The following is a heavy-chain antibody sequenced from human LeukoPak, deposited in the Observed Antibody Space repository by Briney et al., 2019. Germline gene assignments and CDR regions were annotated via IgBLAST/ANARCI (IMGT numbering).Heavy chain of an antibody. J-gene: IGHJ6*02. CDR2: IWYDGSNK. Sequence: GGSLRLSCAASGFTFSTYAMHWVRQAPGKGLKWVAVIWYDGSNKYYADSVKGRFTISRDNSKNTLYLQMNSLRAEDTAVYYCARDSYGMDVWGQGTTVTVSS. CDR1: GFTFSTYA. V-gene: IGHV3-33*01. CDR3: ARDSYGMDV.